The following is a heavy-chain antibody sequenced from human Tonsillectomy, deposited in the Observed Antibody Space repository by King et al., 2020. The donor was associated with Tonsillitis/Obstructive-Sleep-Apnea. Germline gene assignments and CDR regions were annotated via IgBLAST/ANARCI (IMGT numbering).Heavy chain of an antibody. CDR2: IKQDGSEK. Sequence: QLVQSGGGLVQPGGPLRLSCAASGFTFSSFWMTWVRQAPGKGLEWVANIKQDGSEKYYVDSVKGRFTISRDNAKDSLYLQMSSLRAEDTAVYYCARDSYGFWGGYSDYWGQGILVTVSS. D-gene: IGHD3-3*01. J-gene: IGHJ4*02. V-gene: IGHV3-7*04. CDR1: GFTFSSFW. CDR3: ARDSYGFWGGYSDY.